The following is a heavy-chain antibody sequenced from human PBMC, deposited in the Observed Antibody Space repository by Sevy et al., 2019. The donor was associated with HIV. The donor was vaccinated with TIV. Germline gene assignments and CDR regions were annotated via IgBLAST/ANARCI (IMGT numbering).Heavy chain of an antibody. V-gene: IGHV4-31*03. Sequence: SETLSLTCTVSGGSISSGGYYWSWVRQHPGKGLEWIGYIYYSGSTYYTPSLKSRVTISVDTSKHQFSLKLSPVTAADTAVYYCARGGGPTAAYYYYMDVWGKGTTVTVSS. CDR1: GGSISSGGYY. CDR2: IYYSGST. D-gene: IGHD2-15*01. J-gene: IGHJ6*03. CDR3: ARGGGPTAAYYYYMDV.